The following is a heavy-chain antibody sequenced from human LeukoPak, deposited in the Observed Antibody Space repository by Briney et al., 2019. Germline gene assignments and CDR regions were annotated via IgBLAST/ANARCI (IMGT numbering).Heavy chain of an antibody. CDR1: GDSINSYH. J-gene: IGHJ5*02. V-gene: IGHV4-59*01. CDR2: IYHSGST. CDR3: ARDLTRRNWFDP. Sequence: PSETLSLICTVSGDSINSYHWSWIRQSPGKGLEWIGHIYHSGSTNYNPSLKSRVTISVDTSKNQFSLKLSSVTAADTAVYYCARDLTRRNWFDPWGQGTLGTVSS.